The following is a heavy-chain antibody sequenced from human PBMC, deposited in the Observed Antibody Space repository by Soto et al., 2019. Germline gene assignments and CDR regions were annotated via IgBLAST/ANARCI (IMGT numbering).Heavy chain of an antibody. Sequence: ASETLSLTCSVSGGSISSVGHYWTWIRQQPGKGLEWIGYIYYSGSTDYNPSLKSRVTISVDRSKNQFSLNLSSVTAADTAIYYCARESGGYDSSTRYGLDVWRQGTTATVSS. CDR1: GGSISSVGHY. CDR3: ARESGGYDSSTRYGLDV. CDR2: IYYSGST. J-gene: IGHJ6*02. V-gene: IGHV4-31*03. D-gene: IGHD6-25*01.